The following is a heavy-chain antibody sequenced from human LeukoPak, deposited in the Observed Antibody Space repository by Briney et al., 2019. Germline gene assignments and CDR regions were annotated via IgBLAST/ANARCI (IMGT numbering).Heavy chain of an antibody. CDR1: GFTFSSHW. D-gene: IGHD1-26*01. J-gene: IGHJ4*02. CDR3: ARLKGTTSVFDY. V-gene: IGHV3-7*03. CDR2: INPDGGDK. Sequence: PGGSLRLSCVASGFTFSSHWMTWVRQAPGKRLEWVGNINPDGGDKFYLDSVKGRFTMSRDNARNSLHLQMDSLRAEDTAVYYCARLKGTTSVFDYWGQGTLVTVS.